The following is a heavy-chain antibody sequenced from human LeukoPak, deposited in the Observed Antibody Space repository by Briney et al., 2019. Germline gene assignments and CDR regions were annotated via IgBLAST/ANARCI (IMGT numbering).Heavy chain of an antibody. D-gene: IGHD2-2*01. J-gene: IGHJ4*02. Sequence: GGSLRLSCAASGFSFSRYWMTWVRQAPGKGLEWVAFIRYDGSNKYYADSVKGRFTISRDNSKNTLYLQMNSLRAEDTAVYYCAKDPGGWNIVVVPAAFFDYWGQGTLVTVSS. V-gene: IGHV3-30*02. CDR2: IRYDGSNK. CDR3: AKDPGGWNIVVVPAAFFDY. CDR1: GFSFSRYW.